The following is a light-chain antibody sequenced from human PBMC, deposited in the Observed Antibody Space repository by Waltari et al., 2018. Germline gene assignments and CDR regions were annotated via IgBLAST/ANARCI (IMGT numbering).Light chain of an antibody. CDR3: SSYTSSSTWV. Sequence: QSALTQPASVSGSPGQSITISCTGTNSDVGGYNYVSWYQHHPGKDPKLMIYEVSYRRSGVCNRFSGSKSGNTDSLTISGLQAEDESDYYCSSYTSSSTWVFGGGTKVTVL. J-gene: IGLJ3*02. CDR2: EVS. V-gene: IGLV2-14*01. CDR1: NSDVGGYNY.